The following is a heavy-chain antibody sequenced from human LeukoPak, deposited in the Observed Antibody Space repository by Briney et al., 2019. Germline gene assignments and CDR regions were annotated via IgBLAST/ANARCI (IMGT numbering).Heavy chain of an antibody. CDR2: MNPNTGDT. CDR3: TRGSLSGSSRDY. V-gene: IGHV1-8*01. D-gene: IGHD1-26*01. CDR1: GYAFTGYD. J-gene: IGHJ4*02. Sequence: ASVRVSCKASGYAFTGYDINWVRQATGQGLEWMGWMNPNTGDTGYAQKFQGRVTMTRNSSIDTAYMELSGLRSEDTAVYYCTRGSLSGSSRDYWGQGTLLTVSS.